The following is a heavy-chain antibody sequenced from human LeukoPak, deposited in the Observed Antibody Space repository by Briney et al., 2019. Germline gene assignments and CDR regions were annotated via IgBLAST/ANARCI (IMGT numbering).Heavy chain of an antibody. Sequence: TETLSLTCSVSGGSISSKNYYWAWIRQPPGKGLEWIGSVYFTGATNYSPPLQSRVTISGDTSKNQISLKLNSVTAADTAVYYCARINGVPYYYGMDVWGQGTTVTVSS. V-gene: IGHV4-39*01. J-gene: IGHJ6*02. D-gene: IGHD2-8*01. CDR1: GGSISSKNYY. CDR3: ARINGVPYYYGMDV. CDR2: VYFTGAT.